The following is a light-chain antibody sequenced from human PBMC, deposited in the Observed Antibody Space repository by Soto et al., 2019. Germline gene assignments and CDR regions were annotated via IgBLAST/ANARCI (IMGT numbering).Light chain of an antibody. CDR2: DDS. CDR3: QVWDSYTWV. Sequence: SYVLTQPPSVPVAPGQTATITCGGDAVGTKHVHWYQQSPGQAPVLVVHDDSDRPSGIPERFSGSNSENTATLTISRVEAGDEADYFCQVWDSYTWVFGGGTKVTVL. V-gene: IGLV3-21*02. J-gene: IGLJ3*02. CDR1: AVGTKH.